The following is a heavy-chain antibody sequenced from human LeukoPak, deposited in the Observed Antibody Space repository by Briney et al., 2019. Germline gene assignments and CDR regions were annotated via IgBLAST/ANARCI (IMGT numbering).Heavy chain of an antibody. D-gene: IGHD1-26*01. CDR2: INPNSGAT. CDR1: GYTFTNYY. V-gene: IGHV1-2*02. J-gene: IGHJ4*02. CDR3: ATEQTIVPGLAGIDY. Sequence: ASVKVSCKASGYTFTNYYMHWVRQAPGQGIEWMGWINPNSGATNYAQKSQGRVTMTRDTSITTAYMELTSLRSDDTAVYYCATEQTIVPGLAGIDYWGQGTLVTVSS.